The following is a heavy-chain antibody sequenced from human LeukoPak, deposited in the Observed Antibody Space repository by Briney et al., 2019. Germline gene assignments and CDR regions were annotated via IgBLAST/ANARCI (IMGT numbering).Heavy chain of an antibody. Sequence: PGRSLRLSCAASGFTFSSYAMSWVRQAPGKGLEWGSGISGSGGSTYYADSVKGRFTISRDNSKNTLYLQMTSLRAEDTAVYYCAKDQVWIVVGSFDYWGQGTLVTVSS. CDR2: ISGSGGST. CDR1: GFTFSSYA. V-gene: IGHV3-23*01. J-gene: IGHJ4*02. D-gene: IGHD3-22*01. CDR3: AKDQVWIVVGSFDY.